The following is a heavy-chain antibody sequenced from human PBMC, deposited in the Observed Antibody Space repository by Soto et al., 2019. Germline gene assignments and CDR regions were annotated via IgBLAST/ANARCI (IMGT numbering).Heavy chain of an antibody. CDR3: AKFGMATTKRSTPYYIDC. CDR1: GCTFSSYA. D-gene: IGHD1-1*01. Sequence: VGSLRLSCASSGCTFSSYAMSCVRHAPGKWLEWVSSISGSGGGTYYADSVKGRFTFSRDNSKNTLYLQMNSLRAEDTAVYCCAKFGMATTKRSTPYYIDCWGQGALVSLSS. V-gene: IGHV3-23*01. J-gene: IGHJ4*02. CDR2: ISGSGGGT.